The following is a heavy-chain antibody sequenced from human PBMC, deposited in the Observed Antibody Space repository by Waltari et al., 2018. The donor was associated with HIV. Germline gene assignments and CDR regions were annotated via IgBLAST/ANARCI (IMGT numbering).Heavy chain of an antibody. CDR1: GGSISSSNW. V-gene: IGHV4-4*02. CDR2: IYHSGST. CDR3: ARDNQITVTTFRDYYYYGMDV. Sequence: QVQLQESGPGLVKPSGTLSLTCAVSGGSISSSNWWSWVRQPPGKGMEWIGEIYHSGSTNYNPSLKSRVTISVDKSKNQFSLKLSSVTAADTAVYYCARDNQITVTTFRDYYYYGMDVWGQGTTVTVSS. D-gene: IGHD4-17*01. J-gene: IGHJ6*02.